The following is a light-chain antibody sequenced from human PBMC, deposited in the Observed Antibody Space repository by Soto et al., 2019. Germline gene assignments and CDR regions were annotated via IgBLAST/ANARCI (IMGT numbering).Light chain of an antibody. CDR1: QDIRTD. CDR3: LQHNIYPHT. CDR2: AAS. V-gene: IGKV1-17*01. Sequence: DIQMAQSPSSLSASVGDRVTITCRASQDIRTDLGWFQQKPGKAPKRLIYAASSLQSGVPSRFSGSGSGTVFTLTISSLQPEDFATYYCLQHNIYPHTFGQGTRLDIK. J-gene: IGKJ5*01.